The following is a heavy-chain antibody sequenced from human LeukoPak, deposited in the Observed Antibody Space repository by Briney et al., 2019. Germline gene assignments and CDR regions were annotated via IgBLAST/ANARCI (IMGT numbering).Heavy chain of an antibody. CDR3: ARSPRDGYNQFDY. CDR2: INPNSGGT. Sequence: ASVKVSCKASGCTFTGYYIHWVRQAPGQGLEWMGWINPNSGGTNYAQKFQDWVTMTRDTSISTAYMEVSRLRSDDTAVYYCARSPRDGYNQFDYWGQGTLVTVSS. CDR1: GCTFTGYY. D-gene: IGHD5-24*01. J-gene: IGHJ4*02. V-gene: IGHV1-2*04.